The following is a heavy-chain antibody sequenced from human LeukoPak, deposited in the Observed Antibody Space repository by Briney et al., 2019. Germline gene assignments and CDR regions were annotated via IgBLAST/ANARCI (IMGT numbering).Heavy chain of an antibody. V-gene: IGHV3-30-3*01. J-gene: IGHJ4*02. Sequence: GGSLRLSCAASGFTFSSYAMHWVRQAPGKGLEWVAVISYDGSNKYYADSVKGRFTISRDNAKNSLYLQMNSLRAEDTAVYYCARGPTRANSTDYWGQGALVTVSS. CDR2: ISYDGSNK. CDR1: GFTFSSYA. D-gene: IGHD2/OR15-2a*01. CDR3: ARGPTRANSTDY.